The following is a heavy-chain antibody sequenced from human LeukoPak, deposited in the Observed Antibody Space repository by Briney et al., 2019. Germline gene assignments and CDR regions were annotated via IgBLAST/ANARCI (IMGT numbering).Heavy chain of an antibody. CDR3: ARSTADYYGSGRYNWFDP. D-gene: IGHD3-10*01. CDR1: GGSISSSSYY. V-gene: IGHV4-39*01. J-gene: IGHJ5*02. CDR2: IYYSGST. Sequence: SETLSLTCTVSGGSISSSSYYWGWIRQPPGKGLEWIGSIYYSGSTYYNPSLKSRVTISVDTSKNQFSLKLSSATAADTAVYYCARSTADYYGSGRYNWFDPWGQGTLVTVSS.